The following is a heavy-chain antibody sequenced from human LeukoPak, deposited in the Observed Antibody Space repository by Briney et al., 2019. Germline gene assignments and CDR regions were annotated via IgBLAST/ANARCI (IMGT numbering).Heavy chain of an antibody. CDR3: ASQKTAYSTFDY. D-gene: IGHD6-13*01. J-gene: IGHJ4*02. CDR1: GYTFTSYG. Sequence: ASVKVSCKASGYTFTSYGISWVRQAPGQGLEWMGWISAYNGNTNYAQKLQGRVTMTTDTSTSTAYMELRSLTSDDTAVYYCASQKTAYSTFDYWGQGTLVTVSS. V-gene: IGHV1-18*01. CDR2: ISAYNGNT.